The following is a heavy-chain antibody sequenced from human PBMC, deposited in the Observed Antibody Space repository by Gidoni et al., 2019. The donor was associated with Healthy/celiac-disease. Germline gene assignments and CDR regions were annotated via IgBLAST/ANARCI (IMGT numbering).Heavy chain of an antibody. CDR2: FDPEDGET. D-gene: IGHD6-19*01. J-gene: IGHJ5*02. CDR1: GYTPTALS. CDR3: ATQPLSSGGFYNWFDP. V-gene: IGHV1-24*01. Sequence: QVQLVQSGAEVKKPGASVKVSCKVSGYTPTALSLHWVRQAPGKGLEWMGGFDPEDGETIYAQKFQGRVTMTEDTSTDTAYMELSSLRSEDTAVYYCATQPLSSGGFYNWFDPWGQGTLVTVSS.